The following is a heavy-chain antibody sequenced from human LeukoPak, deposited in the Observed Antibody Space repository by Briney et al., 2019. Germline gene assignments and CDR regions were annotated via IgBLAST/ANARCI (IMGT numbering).Heavy chain of an antibody. V-gene: IGHV3-30*19. CDR1: GFTFSSYG. Sequence: GGSLRLSCAASGFTFSSYGMHWVRQAPGKGLEWVAFIAHDGSNKYYADSVKGRFTISRDNSKNTMFLQMNSLRAEDTAVYYCASQDGYNLRETYYLDYWGQGTLATVSS. CDR3: ASQDGYNLRETYYLDY. D-gene: IGHD5-24*01. CDR2: IAHDGSNK. J-gene: IGHJ4*02.